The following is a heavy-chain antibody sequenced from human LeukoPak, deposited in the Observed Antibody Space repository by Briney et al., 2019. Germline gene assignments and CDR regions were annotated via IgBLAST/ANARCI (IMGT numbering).Heavy chain of an antibody. CDR2: IYYSGST. CDR3: ARHQDIVVVPAANFDY. CDR1: GGSISGNTYY. J-gene: IGHJ4*02. Sequence: SETLSLTCTVSGGSISGNTYYWGWIRQPPGKGLEWIGSIYYSGSTYYNPSLKSRVTISVDTSKNQFSLKLSSVTAADTAVYYCARHQDIVVVPAANFDYWGQGTLVTVSS. V-gene: IGHV4-39*01. D-gene: IGHD2-2*01.